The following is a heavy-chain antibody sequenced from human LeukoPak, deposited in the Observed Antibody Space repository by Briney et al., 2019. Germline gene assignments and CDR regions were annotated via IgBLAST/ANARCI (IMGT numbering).Heavy chain of an antibody. CDR2: VNHVGST. CDR3: ARAGGDYGSGSYSSDAFDI. D-gene: IGHD3-10*01. V-gene: IGHV4-34*01. CDR1: GGSFSDYY. Sequence: SETLSLTCAVYGGSFSDYYWSWVRQSPTKGLEWIGEVNHVGSTNYNPSLTSRVTISVDTSKNQFSLKLSSVTAADTAVYYCARAGGDYGSGSYSSDAFDIWGQGTMVTVSS. J-gene: IGHJ3*02.